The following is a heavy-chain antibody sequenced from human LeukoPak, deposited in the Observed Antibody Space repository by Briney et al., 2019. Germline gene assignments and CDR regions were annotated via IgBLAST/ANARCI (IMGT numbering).Heavy chain of an antibody. V-gene: IGHV3-23*01. CDR2: ISGRSGST. CDR1: GFTFSSYG. D-gene: IGHD2-2*01. Sequence: PGGSLRLSRAASGFTFSSYGMSWVRQAPGKGLEWVSAISGRSGSTYYADPVKGRFTISRDNSKNTLYLKMNSLRAEDTAVYYCAKLHIVVVPAAKDYMDVWGKGTTVTVSS. CDR3: AKLHIVVVPAAKDYMDV. J-gene: IGHJ6*03.